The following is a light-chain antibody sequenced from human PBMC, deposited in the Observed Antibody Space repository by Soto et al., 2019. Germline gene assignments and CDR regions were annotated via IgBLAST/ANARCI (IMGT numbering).Light chain of an antibody. CDR2: SNN. CDR3: AAWDDSLSGYV. CDR1: SSNIGSNY. V-gene: IGLV1-47*02. J-gene: IGLJ1*01. Sequence: QSLLTQPPSASGTPGQRVTISCSGSSSNIGSNYVYWYQQLPGTAPKLLIYSNNQRPSGVPDRFSGSKSGTSASLAISGLRSEDEADYYCAAWDDSLSGYVFGTGTKVTAL.